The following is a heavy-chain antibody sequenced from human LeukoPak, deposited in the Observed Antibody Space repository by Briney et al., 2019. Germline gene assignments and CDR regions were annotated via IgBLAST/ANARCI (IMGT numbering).Heavy chain of an antibody. CDR3: AKGYGESHFDS. CDR1: EFTFRTYG. D-gene: IGHD5-18*01. Sequence: PGGSLRLSCSASEFTFRTYGMHWVRQAPGKGLEWVAFTRFDGSNQYYADSVKGRFTISRDNSNNTLSLQMNTLRGDDTAVYFCAKGYGESHFDSWGQGTLVTVS. CDR2: TRFDGSNQ. J-gene: IGHJ4*02. V-gene: IGHV3-30*02.